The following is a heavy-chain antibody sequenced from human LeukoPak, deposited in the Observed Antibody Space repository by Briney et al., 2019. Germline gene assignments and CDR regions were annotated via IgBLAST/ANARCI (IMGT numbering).Heavy chain of an antibody. D-gene: IGHD2-21*01. CDR2: IYSGGAT. Sequence: PGGSLRLSCAASELTFTSDYMSWVRQAPGQGLEWVSVIYSGGATYYADSVRGRFTISRDNSKNTLYLQMNSLRAEDTAVYYCARGGGAFCDNKCHRTFDYWGQGTLVTVSS. CDR1: ELTFTSDY. J-gene: IGHJ4*02. V-gene: IGHV3-66*01. CDR3: ARGGGAFCDNKCHRTFDY.